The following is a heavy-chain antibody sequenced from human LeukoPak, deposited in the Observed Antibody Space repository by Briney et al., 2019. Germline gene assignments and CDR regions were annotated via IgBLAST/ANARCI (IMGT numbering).Heavy chain of an antibody. CDR2: GWYDGINK. J-gene: IGHJ1*01. D-gene: IGHD4-23*01. Sequence: GGSLRLSCAASGFTFSSYGMHWVRQAPDKGLEWVALGWYDGINKFYADSVKGRFTISRDNSKNTLYLQMNSLRAEDTAVYYCARDPEGGNVRYFQHWGQGTLVTVSS. CDR3: ARDPEGGNVRYFQH. CDR1: GFTFSSYG. V-gene: IGHV3-33*01.